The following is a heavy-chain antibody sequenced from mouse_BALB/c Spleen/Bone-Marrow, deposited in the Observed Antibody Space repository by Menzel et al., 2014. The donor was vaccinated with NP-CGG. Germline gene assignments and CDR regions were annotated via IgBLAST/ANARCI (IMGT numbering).Heavy chain of an antibody. CDR2: IWAGGST. V-gene: IGHV2-9*02. J-gene: IGHJ1*01. D-gene: IGHD1-1*01. Sequence: QVQLKESGPGLVAPSQSLSITCTVSGVSLTNYGVHWVRQPPGKGLEWLGLIWAGGSTNYNSALMSRLSISKDNSKSQVFLKMNSLQTDDTAMYYCARKDYGSRGGYFDVWGAGTTVTVSS. CDR1: GVSLTNYG. CDR3: ARKDYGSRGGYFDV.